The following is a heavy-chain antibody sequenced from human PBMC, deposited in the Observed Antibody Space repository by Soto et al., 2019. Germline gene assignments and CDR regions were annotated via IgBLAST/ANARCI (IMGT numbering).Heavy chain of an antibody. CDR3: ARRSGYDFGY. V-gene: IGHV4-4*02. CDR2: IYHSGST. D-gene: IGHD5-12*01. Sequence: QMQLQESGPGLVKPSGTLSLTCAVSSASISTSHWWSWVRQSPGKGLEWIGEIYHSGSTNYNPSLKSRVTISVDKSKNQFSLKLNSETAADTAVYYCARRSGYDFGYWGQGTLVTVSS. CDR1: SASISTSHW. J-gene: IGHJ4*02.